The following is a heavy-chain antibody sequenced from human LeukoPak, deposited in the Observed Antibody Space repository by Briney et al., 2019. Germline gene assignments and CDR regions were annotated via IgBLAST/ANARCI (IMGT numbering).Heavy chain of an antibody. V-gene: IGHV3-53*01. Sequence: GGSLRLPCAASGFIVSSDFMSWVRQAPGKGLEWVSLISSDGATYYADSVKGRFTISRDKSSNTLYLQMNSLRAEDTAVYYCARESVLRYFDWVSNSIYYYYMDAWGKGTPVTVSS. D-gene: IGHD3-9*01. CDR2: ISSDGAT. J-gene: IGHJ6*03. CDR3: ARESVLRYFDWVSNSIYYYYMDA. CDR1: GFIVSSDF.